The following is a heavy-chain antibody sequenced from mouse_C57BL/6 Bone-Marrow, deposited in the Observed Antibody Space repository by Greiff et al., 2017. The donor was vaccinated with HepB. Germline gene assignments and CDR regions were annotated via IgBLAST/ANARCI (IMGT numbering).Heavy chain of an antibody. D-gene: IGHD4-1*01. CDR2: ISSGSSTI. J-gene: IGHJ4*01. CDR1: GFTFSDYG. Sequence: DVKLVESGGGLVKPGGSLKLSCAASGFTFSDYGMHWVRQAPEKGLEWVAYISSGSSTIYYADTVKGRFTISRDNAKNTQFLQMTSLRSEDTAMYYCATNWDYAMDYWGQGTSVTVSS. CDR3: ATNWDYAMDY. V-gene: IGHV5-17*01.